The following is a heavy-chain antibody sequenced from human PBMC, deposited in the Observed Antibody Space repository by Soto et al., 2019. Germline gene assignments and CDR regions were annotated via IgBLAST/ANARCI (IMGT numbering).Heavy chain of an antibody. CDR2: ISGSGSGT. CDR3: VKDPKSTIRFNWFDP. CDR1: GFTFSSYA. Sequence: EVQLSESGGGLVQPGGSLRLSCAASGFTFSSYAMSWVRQAPGKGLEWVSGISGSGSGTYYADSVKGRFTISRDNSKKTLYLQMNSLRAEDTTIYYCVKDPKSTIRFNWFDPWGQGTLVTVSS. V-gene: IGHV3-23*01. D-gene: IGHD2-8*01. J-gene: IGHJ5*02.